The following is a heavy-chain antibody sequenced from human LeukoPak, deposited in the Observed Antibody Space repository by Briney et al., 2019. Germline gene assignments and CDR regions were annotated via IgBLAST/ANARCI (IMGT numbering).Heavy chain of an antibody. D-gene: IGHD3-22*01. Sequence: GASVKVSCKASGYTFTSYDINWVRQAPGQGLEWMGRINPNSGGTNYAQKFQGRVTMTRDTSISTAYMELSRLRSDDTAVYYCARREAYYYDSSGYSPFDYWGQGTLVTVSS. J-gene: IGHJ4*02. CDR1: GYTFTSYD. V-gene: IGHV1-2*06. CDR3: ARREAYYYDSSGYSPFDY. CDR2: INPNSGGT.